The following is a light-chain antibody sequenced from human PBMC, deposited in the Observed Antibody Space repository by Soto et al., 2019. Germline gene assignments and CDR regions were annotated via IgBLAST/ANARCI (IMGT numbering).Light chain of an antibody. Sequence: QSALTQPRSVSGSPGQSVTISCTGISSDVDGYNYVSWYQQYPGKAPKLMIYDVTKRPSGVPDRFSGSKSGNTASLTISGLQAEDEADYYCYSYAGSRALFGGGTKLTVL. J-gene: IGLJ2*01. CDR3: YSYAGSRAL. CDR1: SSDVDGYNY. V-gene: IGLV2-11*01. CDR2: DVT.